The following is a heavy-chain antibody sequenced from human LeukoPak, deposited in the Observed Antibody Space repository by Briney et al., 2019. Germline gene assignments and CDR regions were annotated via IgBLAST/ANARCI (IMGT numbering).Heavy chain of an antibody. CDR1: GFTFSSYG. Sequence: GGSLRLSCAASGFTFSSYGMHWVRQAPGKGLEWVAVIWYDGSNKYYADSVKGRFTISRDNPKNTLYLQMNSLRAEDTAVYYCARDLGHTSGLDYWGQGTLVTVSS. V-gene: IGHV3-33*01. CDR2: IWYDGSNK. D-gene: IGHD3-10*01. J-gene: IGHJ4*02. CDR3: ARDLGHTSGLDY.